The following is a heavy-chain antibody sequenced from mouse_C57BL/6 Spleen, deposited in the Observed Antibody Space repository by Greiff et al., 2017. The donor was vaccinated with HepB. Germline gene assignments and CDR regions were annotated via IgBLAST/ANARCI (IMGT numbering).Heavy chain of an antibody. V-gene: IGHV1-50*01. CDR1: GYTFTSYW. J-gene: IGHJ2*01. CDR3: ARGGQLRPHYFDY. D-gene: IGHD3-2*02. Sequence: QVQLQQPGAELVKPGASVKLSCKASGYTFTSYWMPWVKQRPGQGLEWIGEIDPSDSYTNYNQKFKGKATLTVDTSSSTAYMQLSSLTSEDSAVYYCARGGQLRPHYFDYWGQGTTLTVSS. CDR2: IDPSDSYT.